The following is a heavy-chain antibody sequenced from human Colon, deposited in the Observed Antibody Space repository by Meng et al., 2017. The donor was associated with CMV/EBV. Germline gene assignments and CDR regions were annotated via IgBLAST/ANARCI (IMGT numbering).Heavy chain of an antibody. Sequence: GGSLRLSCAASGFTFDDYALHWVRQAPGKGLEWVSLITWDGTNTYYAESVRGRFTASRDNSKNTLYLQMSSLRDDDTAMYYCVRGSDFDNWGQGTLVTVSS. CDR1: GFTFDDYA. CDR3: VRGSDFDN. CDR2: ITWDGTNT. D-gene: IGHD6-6*01. V-gene: IGHV3-43D*03. J-gene: IGHJ4*02.